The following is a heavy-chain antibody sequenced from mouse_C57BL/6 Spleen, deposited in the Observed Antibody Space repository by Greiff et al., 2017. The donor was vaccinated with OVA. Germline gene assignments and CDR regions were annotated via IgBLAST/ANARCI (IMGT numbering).Heavy chain of an antibody. Sequence: QVQLQQPGAELVRPGSSVKLSCKASGYTFTSYWMHWVKQRPIQGLEWIGNIDPSDSETHYNQKFQDKATLTVDKSSSTAYMQLSRLTSEDSAVYYCARRDSSNYGYFDVWGTGTTVTVSS. CDR2: IDPSDSET. CDR1: GYTFTSYW. D-gene: IGHD2-5*01. J-gene: IGHJ1*03. CDR3: ARRDSSNYGYFDV. V-gene: IGHV1-52*01.